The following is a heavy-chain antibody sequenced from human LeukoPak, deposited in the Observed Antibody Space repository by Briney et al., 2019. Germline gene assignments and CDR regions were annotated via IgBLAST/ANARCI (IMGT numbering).Heavy chain of an antibody. CDR1: GTSVSSYY. J-gene: IGHJ3*02. CDR2: IYTRGST. D-gene: IGHD2-8*02. Sequence: ASETLSLTCTVSGTSVSSYYWNWIRQPAGRGLEWIGRIYTRGSTNYNLSLQSRVSMSVDSSKSQFSLRLTSVTAADTAIYYCARGRYCSATTCSGGDAFDIWGQGTVVTVSS. CDR3: ARGRYCSATTCSGGDAFDI. V-gene: IGHV4-4*07.